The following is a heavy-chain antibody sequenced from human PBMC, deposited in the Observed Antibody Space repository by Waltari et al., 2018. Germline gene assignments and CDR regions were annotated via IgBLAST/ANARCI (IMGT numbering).Heavy chain of an antibody. J-gene: IGHJ4*02. CDR3: ARSYTVTTSPIAGY. Sequence: QVQLQESGPGLVKPSETLSLTCTVLGGSISSYSWSWIRQPPGKGLEWIGYSGNKYNPSLKSRVTISLDTSKNQFSLKLSSVTAADTAVYYCARSYTVTTSPIAGYWGQGTLVTVSS. V-gene: IGHV4-59*01. CDR1: GGSISSYS. D-gene: IGHD4-17*01. CDR2: SGN.